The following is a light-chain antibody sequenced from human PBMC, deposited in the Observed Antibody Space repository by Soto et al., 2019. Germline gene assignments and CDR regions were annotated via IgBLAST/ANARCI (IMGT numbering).Light chain of an antibody. CDR1: RSNIGSNT. CDR2: SNN. Sequence: QSVLTQAPSASGTPGQRVTISCSGGRSNIGSNTVNWYQQLPGTAPKLLFYSNNQRPSGVPGRFSVSRSGTSASLAISGLQSEDEADYYCATWEDSLNGVVFGGGTKLTVL. V-gene: IGLV1-44*01. CDR3: ATWEDSLNGVV. J-gene: IGLJ2*01.